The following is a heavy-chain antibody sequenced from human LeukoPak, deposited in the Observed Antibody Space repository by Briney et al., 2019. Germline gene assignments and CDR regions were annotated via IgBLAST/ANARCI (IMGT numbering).Heavy chain of an antibody. J-gene: IGHJ3*02. CDR2: IYHSGST. D-gene: IGHD1-26*01. CDR3: ARDKGIVGEPDAFDI. CDR1: GGSISTYY. V-gene: IGHV4-38-2*02. Sequence: PSETLSLICTVSGGSISTYYWGWLRQPPGKGLEWVGSIYHSGSTYYNPSLKSRVTISVDTSKNQFSLKLSSVTAADTAVYYCARDKGIVGEPDAFDIWGQGTMVTVSS.